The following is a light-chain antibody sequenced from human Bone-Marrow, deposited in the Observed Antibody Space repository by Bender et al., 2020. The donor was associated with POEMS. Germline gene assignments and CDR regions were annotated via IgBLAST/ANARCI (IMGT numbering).Light chain of an antibody. V-gene: IGLV2-23*02. CDR3: SSYEGTSVL. J-gene: IGLJ2*01. CDR2: EVS. Sequence: QSALTQPASVSGSPGQSITISCTGTSSDVGSSNLVSWYQQHPGKAPKLMIYEVSNRHSGVSNRFSGSKSGNTASLTISGRRADDEANYYCSSYEGTSVLFGGGTKLTVV. CDR1: SSDVGSSNL.